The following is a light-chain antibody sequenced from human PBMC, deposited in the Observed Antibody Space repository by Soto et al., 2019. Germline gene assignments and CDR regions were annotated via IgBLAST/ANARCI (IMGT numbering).Light chain of an antibody. V-gene: IGLV2-14*01. CDR3: YSYRGYYTRV. CDR2: EVS. CDR1: SSDVGGYNF. Sequence: QSVLTQPPSASGTPGQRVTISCTGTSSDVGGYNFVSWYQQHPGRAPKLLIYEVSRRPSGVSNRFSGSKSGDTASLTISGLQAEDEADYYCYSYRGYYTRVFGTGTKVTVL. J-gene: IGLJ1*01.